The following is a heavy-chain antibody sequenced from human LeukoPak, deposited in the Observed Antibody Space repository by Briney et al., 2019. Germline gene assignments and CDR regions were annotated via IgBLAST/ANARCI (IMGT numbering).Heavy chain of an antibody. Sequence: ASVKVSCKASGYTFTTYDINWVRQATGQGLEWMGWINPKSGDTGHAQKFQGRVSITRDTSISTAYMELSSLRSEDTAVYYCVRALRDDSRCKYYAFIDVWGEGTTVTVSS. CDR3: VRALRDDSRCKYYAFIDV. V-gene: IGHV1-8*03. CDR1: GYTFTTYD. J-gene: IGHJ6*03. CDR2: INPKSGDT. D-gene: IGHD3-16*01.